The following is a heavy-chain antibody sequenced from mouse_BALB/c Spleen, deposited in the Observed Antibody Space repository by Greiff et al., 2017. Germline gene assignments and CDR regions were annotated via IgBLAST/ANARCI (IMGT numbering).Heavy chain of an antibody. Sequence: EVQVVESGGGLVQPGGSRKLSCAASGFTFSSFGMHWVRQAPEKGLEWVAYISSGSSTIYYADTVKGRFTISRDNPKNTLFLQMTSLRSEDTAMYYCARSPLLGYFDYWGQGTTLTVSS. CDR2: ISSGSSTI. D-gene: IGHD1-2*01. J-gene: IGHJ2*01. V-gene: IGHV5-17*02. CDR1: GFTFSSFG. CDR3: ARSPLLGYFDY.